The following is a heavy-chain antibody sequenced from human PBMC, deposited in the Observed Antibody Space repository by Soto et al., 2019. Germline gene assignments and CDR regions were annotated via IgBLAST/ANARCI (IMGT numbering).Heavy chain of an antibody. CDR2: ISSSGSTI. CDR1: GFTFSDYY. D-gene: IGHD2-15*01. J-gene: IGHJ6*02. V-gene: IGHV3-11*01. CDR3: ARDGFVGSGSCGSCYGGKGSYYDGMDV. Sequence: QVQLVESGGGLVKPGGSLRLSCAASGFTFSDYYMSWIRQAPGKGLEWVSYISSSGSTIYYADSVKGRFTITRDNAKNSLYLQMNSLRAEDTAVDYCARDGFVGSGSCGSCYGGKGSYYDGMDVWGQGTTVTVSS.